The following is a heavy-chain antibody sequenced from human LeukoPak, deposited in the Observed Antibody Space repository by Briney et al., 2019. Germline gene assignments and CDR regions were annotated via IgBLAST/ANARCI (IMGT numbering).Heavy chain of an antibody. CDR1: GFTFSNSW. V-gene: IGHV3-7*01. CDR3: FGSGSYSN. D-gene: IGHD3-10*01. CDR2: IKPDGSQT. Sequence: GGSLRLSCAASGFTFSNSWINSVRQALGKGLEWVANIKPDGSQTYYLDSVKGRFTVSRDNAKDSAYLQMNSLRAEDTAVYYCFGSGSYSNWDQGTLVTVSS. J-gene: IGHJ4*02.